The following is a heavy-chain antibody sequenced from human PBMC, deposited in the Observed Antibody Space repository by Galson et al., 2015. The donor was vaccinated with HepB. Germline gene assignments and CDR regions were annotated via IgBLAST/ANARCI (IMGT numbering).Heavy chain of an antibody. CDR3: ASDCSSTSCSPRPYYYYYGMDV. CDR1: GFTSSSYA. CDR2: ISYDGSNK. J-gene: IGHJ6*02. D-gene: IGHD2-2*01. Sequence: SLRLSCAASGFTSSSYAMHWVRQAPGKGLEWVAVISYDGSNKYYADSVKGRFTISRDNSKNTLYLQMNSLRAEDTAVYYCASDCSSTSCSPRPYYYYYGMDVCGQGTTVTVSS. V-gene: IGHV3-30-3*01.